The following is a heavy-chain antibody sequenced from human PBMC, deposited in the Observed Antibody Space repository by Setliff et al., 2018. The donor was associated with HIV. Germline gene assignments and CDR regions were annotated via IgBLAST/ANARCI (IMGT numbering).Heavy chain of an antibody. CDR1: GGFIKNSNYY. Sequence: SETLSLTCTVYGGFIKNSNYYWGWIRQPPGKGLEWIGNIHYSGSTYYNPSLKSRVTISVDTSKNQFSLKLNSVTAADTAVYYCAAASSWDPLLDYWGQGTLVTVSS. CDR3: AAASSWDPLLDY. D-gene: IGHD6-13*01. J-gene: IGHJ4*02. CDR2: IHYSGST. V-gene: IGHV4-39*01.